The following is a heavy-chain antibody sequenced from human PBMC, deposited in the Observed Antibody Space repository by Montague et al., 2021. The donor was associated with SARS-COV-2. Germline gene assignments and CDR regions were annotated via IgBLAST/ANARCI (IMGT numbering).Heavy chain of an antibody. J-gene: IGHJ6*02. Sequence: SETLSLTCAVYRGSFSDYYWTWIRQSPRKGLEWIGEINHSGSTNYNPSLKSRVTISVDTSKNQFSLKLSSVTAADTAVYYCACGEITTRGLIYYYGMDVWGQGTTVTVSS. CDR1: RGSFSDYY. D-gene: IGHD4-11*01. CDR3: ACGEITTRGLIYYYGMDV. CDR2: INHSGST. V-gene: IGHV4-34*01.